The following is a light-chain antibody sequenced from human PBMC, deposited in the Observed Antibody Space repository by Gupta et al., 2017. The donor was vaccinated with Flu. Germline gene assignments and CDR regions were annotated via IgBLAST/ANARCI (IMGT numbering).Light chain of an antibody. CDR1: QSVSSY. Sequence: ERATLSCRASQSVSSYLAWYQQKPGQAPRLLIYDASNRATGIPARFSGSGSGTDFTLTISSLEPEDFAVYYCQQRSNWPGTFGQGTKVEIK. CDR3: QQRSNWPGT. CDR2: DAS. V-gene: IGKV3-11*01. J-gene: IGKJ1*01.